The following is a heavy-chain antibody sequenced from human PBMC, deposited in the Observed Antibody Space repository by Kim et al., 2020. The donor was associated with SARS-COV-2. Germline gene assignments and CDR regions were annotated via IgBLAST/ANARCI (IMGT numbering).Heavy chain of an antibody. CDR3: ARDKNYYGSGSPLTPLHWFDP. CDR2: ISAYNGNT. V-gene: IGHV1-18*01. CDR1: GYTFTSYG. J-gene: IGHJ5*02. Sequence: ASVKVSCKASGYTFTSYGISWVRQAPGQGLEWMGWISAYNGNTNYAQKLQGRVTMTTDTSTSTAYMELRSLRSDDTAVYYCARDKNYYGSGSPLTPLHWFDPWGQGTLVTVSS. D-gene: IGHD3-10*01.